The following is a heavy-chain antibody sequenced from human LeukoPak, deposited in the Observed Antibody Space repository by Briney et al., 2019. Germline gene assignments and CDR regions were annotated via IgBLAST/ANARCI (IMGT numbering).Heavy chain of an antibody. CDR1: GFTFSSYS. CDR3: ARAITVAGFDY. Sequence: GVSLRLSCAASGFTFSSYSMNWVRQAPGKGLEWVSSISSSSSYIYYADSVKGRFTISRDTAKNSLYLQMNSLRAEDTAVYYCARAITVAGFDYWGQGTLVTVSS. V-gene: IGHV3-21*01. J-gene: IGHJ4*02. CDR2: ISSSSSYI. D-gene: IGHD6-19*01.